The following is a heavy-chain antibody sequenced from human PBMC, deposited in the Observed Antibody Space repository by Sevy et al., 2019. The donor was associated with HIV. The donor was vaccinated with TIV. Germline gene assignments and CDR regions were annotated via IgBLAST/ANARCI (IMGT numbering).Heavy chain of an antibody. J-gene: IGHJ5*02. CDR1: GFTFSIYA. V-gene: IGHV3-23*01. D-gene: IGHD3-9*01. CDR2: ISVSGDST. Sequence: SLRLSCAASGFTFSIYAMTWVRQAPGKGLEWVSTISVSGDSTYYADSVKGRFTISRDNSKNTLYLQMNTLRAEDTALYYCAKDHDNNWFDPWGQGTLVTVSS. CDR3: AKDHDNNWFDP.